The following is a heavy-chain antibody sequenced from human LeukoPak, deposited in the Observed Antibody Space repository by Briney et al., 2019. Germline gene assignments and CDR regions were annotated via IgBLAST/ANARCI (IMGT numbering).Heavy chain of an antibody. V-gene: IGHV3-21*01. CDR3: ARVPSDY. J-gene: IGHJ4*02. CDR2: ISSGSSYI. Sequence: GGSLRLSCAASGFTFSTYSMNWVRQAPGKGLEWVSSISSGSSYIYYADSVKGRFTISRDNAKNSLYLQMNSLRAEDTAMYFCARVPSDYWGQGTLVSVSS. CDR1: GFTFSTYS.